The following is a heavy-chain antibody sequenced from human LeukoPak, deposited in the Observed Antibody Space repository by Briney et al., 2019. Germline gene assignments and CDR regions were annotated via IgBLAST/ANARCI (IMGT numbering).Heavy chain of an antibody. J-gene: IGHJ6*02. D-gene: IGHD2-15*01. CDR3: ARDGGRNSYYHYGMDV. CDR2: FRSSGNTI. V-gene: IGHV3-48*03. CDR1: GFTFSSYE. Sequence: GGSLRLSCAASGFTFSSYEMNWVRQAPGKGLEWVSYFRSSGNTIYYADSVKGRFTISRDNAKNSLYLQMNSLRAEDTAVYYCARDGGRNSYYHYGMDVWGQGTTVTVSS.